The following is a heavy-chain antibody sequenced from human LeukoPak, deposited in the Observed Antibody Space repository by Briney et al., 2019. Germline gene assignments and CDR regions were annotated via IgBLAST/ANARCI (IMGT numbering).Heavy chain of an antibody. Sequence: ASVKVSCKASGYTFNNYGISWVRQATGRGLEWMGWISGKTGKTKEAQNVQGRVTLTTDTSTSTAYMELRSLRSDDTAVYYCARDRGNWNHFGYWGQGTLVTVSS. V-gene: IGHV1-18*01. CDR3: ARDRGNWNHFGY. CDR2: ISGKTGKT. D-gene: IGHD1-1*01. J-gene: IGHJ4*02. CDR1: GYTFNNYG.